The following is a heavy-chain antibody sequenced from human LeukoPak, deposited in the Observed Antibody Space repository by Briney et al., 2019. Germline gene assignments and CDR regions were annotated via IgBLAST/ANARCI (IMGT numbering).Heavy chain of an antibody. J-gene: IGHJ4*02. V-gene: IGHV1-69*13. Sequence: ASVTVSFKVSAVTFSSYAISWVRQAPGQGLGWMGRIIPIFGTANYAQKFQGRVTITADESTSTAYMELSSLRSEDTAVYYCARGQDWAAAGTGYYFDYWGQGTLVTVSS. CDR2: IIPIFGTA. CDR3: ARGQDWAAAGTGYYFDY. D-gene: IGHD6-13*01. CDR1: AVTFSSYA.